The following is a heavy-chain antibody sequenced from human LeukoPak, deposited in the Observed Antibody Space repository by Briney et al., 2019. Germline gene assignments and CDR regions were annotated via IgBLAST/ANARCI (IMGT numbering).Heavy chain of an antibody. Sequence: PSETQSLTCTVSGGSISSGGYYWSWIRQHPGKGLEWIGYIYYSGSTYYNPSLKSRVTISVDTSKNQFSLKLSSVTAADTAVYYCARDGGYSGYDDAYWGQGTLVTVSS. CDR3: ARDGGYSGYDDAY. V-gene: IGHV4-31*03. J-gene: IGHJ4*02. CDR1: GGSISSGGYY. CDR2: IYYSGST. D-gene: IGHD5-12*01.